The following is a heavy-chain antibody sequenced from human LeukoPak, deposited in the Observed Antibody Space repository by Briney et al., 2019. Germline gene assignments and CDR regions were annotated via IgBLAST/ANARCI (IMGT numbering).Heavy chain of an antibody. CDR2: IYHSGST. CDR1: GGFISSGGYS. CDR3: ARDSDRNWFDP. V-gene: IGHV4-30-2*01. Sequence: SETLSLTCIVSGGFISSGGYSWSWIRQPPGKGLEWIGYIYHSGSTYYNPSLKSRVTMSVDRSKNQFSLKLSSVTAADTAVYYCARDSDRNWFDPWGQGTLVTVSS. J-gene: IGHJ5*02.